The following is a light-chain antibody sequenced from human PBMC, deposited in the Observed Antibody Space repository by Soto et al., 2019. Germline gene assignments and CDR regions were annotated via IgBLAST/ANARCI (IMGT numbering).Light chain of an antibody. V-gene: IGKV3-15*01. CDR3: QQHNYWPS. CDR1: QSVSSPY. CDR2: GTS. J-gene: IGKJ2*01. Sequence: EVVLTQSPGTLSLSPGERATLSCRASQSVSSPYLAWYQQRPGQAPRLLIYGTSTRATGIPGRFSGSGSGTEFTLTITSLQSEDFAVYYCQQHNYWPSFGQGTKLEFK.